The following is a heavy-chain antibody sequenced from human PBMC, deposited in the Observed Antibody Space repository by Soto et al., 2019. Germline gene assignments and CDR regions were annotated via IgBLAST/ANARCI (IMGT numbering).Heavy chain of an antibody. CDR3: ARDRRGYRHGYSGLYGMDV. V-gene: IGHV1-2*02. Sequence: GASVKVSCKASGYTFTGYYMHWVRQAPGQGLEWMGWINPNSGGTNYAQKFQGRVTMTRDTSISTAYMELSRLRSDDTAVYYCARDRRGYRHGYSGLYGMDVGGQGTTVTVS. D-gene: IGHD5-18*01. J-gene: IGHJ6*02. CDR2: INPNSGGT. CDR1: GYTFTGYY.